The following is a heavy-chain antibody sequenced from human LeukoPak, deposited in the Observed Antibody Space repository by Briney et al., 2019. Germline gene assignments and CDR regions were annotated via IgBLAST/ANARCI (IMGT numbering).Heavy chain of an antibody. CDR2: IRFDGTDE. CDR3: AKPYYDILTGQYSKTYYYYYYMDV. V-gene: IGHV3-30*02. D-gene: IGHD3-9*01. J-gene: IGHJ6*03. CDR1: GFSFSNYG. Sequence: GGSLRLSCAASGFSFSNYGMHWVRQAPGKGLEWVAFIRFDGTDEFYADSVKGRFTISRDNSKNTLYLQMNSLRAEDTAVYYCAKPYYDILTGQYSKTYYYYYYMDVWGKGTTVTISS.